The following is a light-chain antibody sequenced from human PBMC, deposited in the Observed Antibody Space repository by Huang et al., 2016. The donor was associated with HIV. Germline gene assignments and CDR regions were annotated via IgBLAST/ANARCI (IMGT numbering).Light chain of an antibody. CDR2: DAA. V-gene: IGKV3-11*01. CDR3: QQRSTWPPA. J-gene: IGKJ4*01. CDR1: QSVDTY. Sequence: EIVLTQSPVTLSMSPGQRATLSCRASQSVDTYLAWYQQKPGQAPRRLIYDAANRATGSPARFSGSGSGTECTLTISSLEPDDFVVYFCQQRSTWPPAFGGGTTMEVK.